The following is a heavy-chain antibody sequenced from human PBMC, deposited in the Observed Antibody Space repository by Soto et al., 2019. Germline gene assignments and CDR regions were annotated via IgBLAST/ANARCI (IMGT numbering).Heavy chain of an antibody. V-gene: IGHV4-59*01. D-gene: IGHD3-3*01. Sequence: SETLSLTCTVSDGSINTYYWSWIRQPPGKGLEWIGYIYYSGSTNYNPSLKSRVTMSVDTSKNQFSLRLSSVTAADTAVYYCARAPYYDIWSGYQSNWFDPWGQGTLVTVSS. CDR2: IYYSGST. CDR3: ARAPYYDIWSGYQSNWFDP. CDR1: DGSINTYY. J-gene: IGHJ5*02.